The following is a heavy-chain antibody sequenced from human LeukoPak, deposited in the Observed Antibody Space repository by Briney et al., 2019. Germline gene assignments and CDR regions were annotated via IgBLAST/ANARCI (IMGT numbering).Heavy chain of an antibody. Sequence: NSSETLSLTCAVSGDSISSGGYSWSWVRQPPGKGLEWIGYIYSSGSSYYNPSLQSRVTISVDTSKNEFSLKVTSVTAADTAVYYCARDPYDSGIWGQGTLVTVSS. D-gene: IGHD3-10*01. V-gene: IGHV4-30-4*07. J-gene: IGHJ4*02. CDR3: ARDPYDSGI. CDR2: IYSSGSS. CDR1: GDSISSGGYS.